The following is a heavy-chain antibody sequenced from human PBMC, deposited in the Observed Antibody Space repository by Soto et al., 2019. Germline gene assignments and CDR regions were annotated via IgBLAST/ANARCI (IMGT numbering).Heavy chain of an antibody. CDR1: GFTFSSYA. J-gene: IGHJ4*02. V-gene: IGHV3-23*01. CDR2: ISGSGGST. D-gene: IGHD5-18*01. CDR3: AKERYSYGFEPWWY. Sequence: EVQLLESGGGLVQPGGSLRLSCAASGFTFSSYAMSWVRQAPGKGLEWVAAISGSGGSTYYADSVKGRFTISRDNSKNTLYLQVNSLRAEDTAVYYCAKERYSYGFEPWWYWGQGTLVTVSS.